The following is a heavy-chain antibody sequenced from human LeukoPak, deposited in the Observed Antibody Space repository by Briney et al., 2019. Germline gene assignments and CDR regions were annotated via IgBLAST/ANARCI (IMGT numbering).Heavy chain of an antibody. CDR2: ISSSGSTI. Sequence: GGSLRLSCAASGFTFSSYSMNWVRQAPGKGLEWVSDISSSGSTIYFADSVKGRFTISRDNAKNSLYLQMNSLRDEDTAVYYCARLEYYYVSGNYYKLFDYWGQGTLVTVCS. CDR1: GFTFSSYS. J-gene: IGHJ4*02. CDR3: ARLEYYYVSGNYYKLFDY. V-gene: IGHV3-48*02. D-gene: IGHD3-10*01.